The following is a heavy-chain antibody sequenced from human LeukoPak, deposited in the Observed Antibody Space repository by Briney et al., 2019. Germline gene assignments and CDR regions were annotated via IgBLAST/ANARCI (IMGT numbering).Heavy chain of an antibody. D-gene: IGHD3-10*01. CDR1: GGSFSTYY. CDR3: ARYMVRGVIRYYYYYMDV. Sequence: SETLSLTCTVSGGSFSTYYWSWIRQPAGKGLEWIGRIYTSGNTHYNPSLKSRVTMSVDTSQNQFSLKLSSVTAADTAVYYCARYMVRGVIRYYYYYMDVWGKGTTVTVSS. CDR2: IYTSGNT. J-gene: IGHJ6*03. V-gene: IGHV4-4*07.